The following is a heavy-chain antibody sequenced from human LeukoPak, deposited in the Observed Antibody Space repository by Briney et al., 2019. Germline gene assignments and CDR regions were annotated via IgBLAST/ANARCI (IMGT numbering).Heavy chain of an antibody. D-gene: IGHD2-2*01. CDR2: IYYSGNT. J-gene: IGHJ3*02. CDR3: TRYCSSTSYVSAFDI. CDR1: GGSISSSSYY. V-gene: IGHV4-39*07. Sequence: SETLSLTCTVSGGSISSSSYYWGWLRQPPGKGLEWIGSIYYSGNTYYNPSLKSRVTISVDTSKNHFSLKLSSVTAADTAVYYCTRYCSSTSYVSAFDIWGQGTMVTVSS.